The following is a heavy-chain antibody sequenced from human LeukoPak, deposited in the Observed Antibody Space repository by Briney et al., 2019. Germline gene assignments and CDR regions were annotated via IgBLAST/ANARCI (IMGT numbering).Heavy chain of an antibody. Sequence: SETLSLTCTVSGGSISSGDYSWSWIRQPPGKGLEWIGYIYYSGSTYYNPSLKSRVTISVDTSKNQFSLKLSSVTAADTAVYYCASALWFGATSGMDVWGQGTTVTVSS. CDR3: ASALWFGATSGMDV. D-gene: IGHD3-10*01. CDR1: GGSISSGDYS. CDR2: IYYSGST. V-gene: IGHV4-30-4*01. J-gene: IGHJ6*02.